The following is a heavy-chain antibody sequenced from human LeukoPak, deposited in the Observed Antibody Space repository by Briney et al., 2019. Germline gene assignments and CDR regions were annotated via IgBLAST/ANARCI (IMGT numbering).Heavy chain of an antibody. J-gene: IGHJ5*02. V-gene: IGHV2-5*01. CDR2: IYWNDDK. D-gene: IGHD3-22*01. CDR1: GFSLSTSGVG. Sequence: SGPTLVNPTQTLTLTCTFSGFSLSTSGVGVGWIRQPPGKALEWLALIYWNDDKRYSPSLKSRLTITKDTSKNQVVLTMTNMDPVDTAAYYCAHSLEYYYDSSGYTWFDPWGQGTLVTVSS. CDR3: AHSLEYYYDSSGYTWFDP.